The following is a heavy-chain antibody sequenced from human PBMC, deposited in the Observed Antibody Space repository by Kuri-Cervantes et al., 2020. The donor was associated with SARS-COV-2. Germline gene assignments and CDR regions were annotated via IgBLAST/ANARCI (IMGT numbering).Heavy chain of an antibody. J-gene: IGHJ3*02. Sequence: LTCAASGFTFSSYAMSWVRQAPGKGLEWVSAISGSGGSTYYADSVKGRFTISRDNSKNSLYLQMNSLRAEDTAVYYCARDSDFWSGYYTGIVAFDIWGQGTMVTVSS. CDR1: GFTFSSYA. D-gene: IGHD3-3*01. CDR2: ISGSGGST. V-gene: IGHV3-23*01. CDR3: ARDSDFWSGYYTGIVAFDI.